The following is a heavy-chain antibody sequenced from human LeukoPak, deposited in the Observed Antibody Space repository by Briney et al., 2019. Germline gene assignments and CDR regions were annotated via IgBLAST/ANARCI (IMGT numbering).Heavy chain of an antibody. CDR1: GYTFTSYG. V-gene: IGHV1-18*01. CDR2: ISAYNGNT. CDR3: ARDFGVTMIVVASREFDY. Sequence: ASVKVSCKASGYTFTSYGISWVRQPPGQGLEWMGWISAYNGNTNYAQKLQGRVTMTTDTSTSTAYMELRSLRSDDTAVYYCARDFGVTMIVVASREFDYWGQGTLVTVSS. D-gene: IGHD3-22*01. J-gene: IGHJ4*02.